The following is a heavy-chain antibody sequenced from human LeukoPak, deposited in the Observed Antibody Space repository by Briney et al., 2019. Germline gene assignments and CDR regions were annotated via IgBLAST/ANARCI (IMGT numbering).Heavy chain of an antibody. D-gene: IGHD2-15*01. Sequence: GGSLRLSCAASGLTFSSYAMSWVRQAPGKGLEWVSAISGSGGSTYYADSVKGRFTISRDNSKNTLYLQMNSLRAEDTAVYYCAKGGRYCSGGSCYSRWFDPWGQGTLVTVSS. CDR1: GLTFSSYA. CDR2: ISGSGGST. CDR3: AKGGRYCSGGSCYSRWFDP. V-gene: IGHV3-23*01. J-gene: IGHJ5*02.